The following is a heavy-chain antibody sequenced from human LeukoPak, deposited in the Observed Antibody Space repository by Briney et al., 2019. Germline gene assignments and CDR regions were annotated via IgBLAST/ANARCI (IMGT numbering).Heavy chain of an antibody. CDR2: INPNSGGT. D-gene: IGHD1-26*01. V-gene: IGHV1-2*02. CDR1: GYIFTAYS. CDR3: ARGGQGAPLDY. J-gene: IGHJ4*02. Sequence: GASVKVSCKASGYIFTAYSMHWVRQAPGQGLEWMGWINPNSGGTNYAQKFQGRVTMTRDTSISTAHMELSRLRSDDTAVYSCARGGQGAPLDYWGQGSLVTVSS.